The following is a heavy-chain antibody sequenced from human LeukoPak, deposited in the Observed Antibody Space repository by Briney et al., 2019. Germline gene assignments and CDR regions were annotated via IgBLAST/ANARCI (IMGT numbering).Heavy chain of an antibody. J-gene: IGHJ6*02. Sequence: GGSLRLSCVASGFTFSTYWMNWGRQAPGKGLEWVANVKQDGSEKYYVDSVKGRFTISRDNAKNSLYLQVNSLRAEDTAVYYCARGGAQWLTYYGSSGYTGGGMDVWGQGTAVTVSS. CDR3: ARGGAQWLTYYGSSGYTGGGMDV. CDR2: VKQDGSEK. D-gene: IGHD3-22*01. CDR1: GFTFSTYW. V-gene: IGHV3-7*01.